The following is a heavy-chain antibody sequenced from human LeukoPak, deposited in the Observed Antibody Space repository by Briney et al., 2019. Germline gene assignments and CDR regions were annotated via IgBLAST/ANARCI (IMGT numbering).Heavy chain of an antibody. CDR3: ARAHYYDSSGYPYYYYYYMDV. J-gene: IGHJ6*03. CDR1: GGSISSYY. D-gene: IGHD3-22*01. V-gene: IGHV4-59*08. Sequence: PSETLSLTCTVSGGSISSYYWSWIRQPPGKGLEWIGYIYYSGSTNYNPSLKSRVTISVDTSKNQFSLKLSSVTAADTAVYYCARAHYYDSSGYPYYYYYYMDVWGKGTTVTVSS. CDR2: IYYSGST.